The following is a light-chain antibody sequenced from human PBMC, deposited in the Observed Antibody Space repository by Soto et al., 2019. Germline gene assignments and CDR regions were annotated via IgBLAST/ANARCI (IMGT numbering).Light chain of an antibody. J-gene: IGKJ1*01. CDR2: HAS. CDR1: QSVSSSY. Sequence: EIVLTQSPGTLSLSPGERATLSCRASQSVSSSYLAWYQQKPGQAPRLLIYHASARATGIPARFNGSGSGTEFTLTISGLQSEDFAVYYCQQYNNWPPWTFGQGTKVDIK. CDR3: QQYNNWPPWT. V-gene: IGKV3-15*01.